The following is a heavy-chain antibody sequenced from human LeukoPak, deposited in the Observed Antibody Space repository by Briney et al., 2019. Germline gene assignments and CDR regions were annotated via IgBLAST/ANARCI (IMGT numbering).Heavy chain of an antibody. J-gene: IGHJ6*02. V-gene: IGHV4-59*01. CDR1: GGSISNSY. D-gene: IGHD3-10*01. Sequence: PSETLSLTCTVSGGSISNSYWSWIRQPPGKGLEWIGYIYYSGSTNYNPSLKSRVTISVDTSKIQFSLKLSSVTAADTAVYYCARASLYFYLDVWGQGTTVTVSS. CDR2: IYYSGST. CDR3: ARASLYFYLDV.